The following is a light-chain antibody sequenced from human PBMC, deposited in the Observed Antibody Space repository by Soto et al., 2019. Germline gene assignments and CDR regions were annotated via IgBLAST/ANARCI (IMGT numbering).Light chain of an antibody. CDR2: GAS. J-gene: IGKJ1*01. CDR3: QQYNNWPPWT. Sequence: EIVMTQSPDTLSVSPGERATLSCRASQSVSSNLAWYQQKPGQAPRLLIYGASTRATGIPARFSGSGSETEFTLTISSLQSEDFAVYYCQQYNNWPPWTFGQGTKVEIK. V-gene: IGKV3-15*01. CDR1: QSVSSN.